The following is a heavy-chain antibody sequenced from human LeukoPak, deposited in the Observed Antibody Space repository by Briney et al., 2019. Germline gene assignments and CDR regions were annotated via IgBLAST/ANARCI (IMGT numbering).Heavy chain of an antibody. J-gene: IGHJ4*02. CDR3: ARGGIFDY. CDR1: GYTFTSYS. D-gene: IGHD3-10*01. Sequence: ASLKVSCKASGYTFTSYSMHWVRQAPGEGGEWMGIINPSGGSTTYAQKFQGRVTMTRDTSTSTVYMELSSLRSEDTGVYYCARGGIFDYWGQGTLVNVSS. CDR2: INPSGGST. V-gene: IGHV1-46*01.